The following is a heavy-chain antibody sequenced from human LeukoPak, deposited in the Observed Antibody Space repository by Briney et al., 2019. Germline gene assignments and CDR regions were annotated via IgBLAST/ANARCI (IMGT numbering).Heavy chain of an antibody. CDR2: INSDGSST. CDR1: GFTFSDYW. D-gene: IGHD7-27*01. V-gene: IGHV3-74*01. Sequence: PGGSLRLSCAASGFTFSDYWMHWVRQAPGKGLVWVSRINSDGSSTNYADSVKGRFTISRDNAKNTLYLQMNSLRAEDTAVYYCARGYRPTWGPTVGDYWGQGTLVTVSS. J-gene: IGHJ4*02. CDR3: ARGYRPTWGPTVGDY.